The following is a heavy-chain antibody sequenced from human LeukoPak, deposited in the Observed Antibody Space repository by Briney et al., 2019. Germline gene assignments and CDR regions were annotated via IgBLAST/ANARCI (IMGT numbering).Heavy chain of an antibody. Sequence: GGSLRLSCAASGFTFISYTMYWVRQAPGKGLEWVALISYDASDKYYADTVKGRFTISRDNSKNTLYLQVNSLRPEDTAVYYCARSIAVANYYFDYWGQGTLVTVSS. CDR2: ISYDASDK. J-gene: IGHJ4*02. V-gene: IGHV3-30-3*01. D-gene: IGHD6-19*01. CDR1: GFTFISYT. CDR3: ARSIAVANYYFDY.